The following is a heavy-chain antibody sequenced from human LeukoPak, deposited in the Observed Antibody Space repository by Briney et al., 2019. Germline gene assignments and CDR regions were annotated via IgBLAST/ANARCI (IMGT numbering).Heavy chain of an antibody. V-gene: IGHV3-53*01. Sequence: PGGSLRLSCAASGFTVSSNYMTWVRQAPGKGLEWVSVIYSGGGTYYADSVKGRFTISRDSSKNTLYLQMNSLRAEDTAVYYCAGLVVVPAAFAFDIWGQGTMVTVSS. J-gene: IGHJ3*02. CDR3: AGLVVVPAAFAFDI. CDR2: IYSGGGT. D-gene: IGHD2-2*01. CDR1: GFTVSSNY.